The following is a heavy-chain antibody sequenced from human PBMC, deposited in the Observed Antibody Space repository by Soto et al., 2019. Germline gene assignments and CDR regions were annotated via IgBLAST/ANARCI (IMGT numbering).Heavy chain of an antibody. CDR1: GFTFSTYS. V-gene: IGHV3-21*01. CDR3: ARAPNPYSGTYYFDY. CDR2: ITSSSSHI. J-gene: IGHJ4*02. Sequence: GGSLRLSCVDSGFTFSTYSMNWVRQAPGKGLEWVSSITSSSSHIYYADSVKGRFTISRDNAKNSLYLQMNSLRAEDTAVYYCARAPNPYSGTYYFDYWGQGT. D-gene: IGHD4-4*01.